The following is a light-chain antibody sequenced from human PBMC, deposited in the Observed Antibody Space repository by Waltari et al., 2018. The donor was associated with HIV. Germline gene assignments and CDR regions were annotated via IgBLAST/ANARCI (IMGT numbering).Light chain of an antibody. V-gene: IGKV4-1*01. J-gene: IGKJ4*01. Sequence: DIVMTQSPDSLAVSLGERATINCKSSHSVLYSSNSENYLALYQQNPGHPPHLLIPWSAAREPVAPDLFSGSGSETDFSLTISSLQAEDVAVYYCQQYYATPLTFGGGTKVEIK. CDR1: HSVLYSSNSENY. CDR2: WSA. CDR3: QQYYATPLT.